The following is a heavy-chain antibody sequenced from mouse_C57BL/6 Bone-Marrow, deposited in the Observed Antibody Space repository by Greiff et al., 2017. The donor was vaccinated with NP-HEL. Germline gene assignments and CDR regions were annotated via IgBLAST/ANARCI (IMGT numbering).Heavy chain of an antibody. CDR1: GYTFTSYW. J-gene: IGHJ4*01. Sequence: QVQLQQPGAELVKPGASVKMSCKASGYTFTSYWITWVKQRPGQGLAWIGDIYPGSGRTNYNEKFKSKATLTVDTSSSTAYMQLSSLTSEDSAVYYCAPLLRYLSYGMDYWGQGTSVTVSS. CDR2: IYPGSGRT. D-gene: IGHD1-1*01. V-gene: IGHV1-55*01. CDR3: APLLRYLSYGMDY.